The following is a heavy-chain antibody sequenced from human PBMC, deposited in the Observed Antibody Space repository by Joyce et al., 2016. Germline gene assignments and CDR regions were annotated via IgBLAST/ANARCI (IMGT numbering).Heavy chain of an antibody. V-gene: IGHV3-74*01. J-gene: IGHJ4*02. D-gene: IGHD4-17*01. Sequence: EVQLAESGGGVVQTGGSLRLSCAAAGFTFSKYWMQWVRQAPGKGLVWVSHITSDGRTTTYAESVKGRFTISRDNAKNTLYLQMNSLRAEDTAMYYCVRDNYGVDFWGQGTRVTVSS. CDR1: GFTFSKYW. CDR3: VRDNYGVDF. CDR2: ITSDGRTT.